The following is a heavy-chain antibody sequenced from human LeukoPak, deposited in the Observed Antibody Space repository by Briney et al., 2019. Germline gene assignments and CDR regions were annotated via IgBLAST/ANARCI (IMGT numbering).Heavy chain of an antibody. Sequence: SETLSLTCTVSGGSISSYYWSWIRQPPGKGLEWIGYIYTSGSTNYNPSLKSRVTISVDTSRNQFSLKLSSVTAADTAVYYCARLSDPGLEGSWYGNRGYFDYRGQGTLVTVSS. J-gene: IGHJ4*02. V-gene: IGHV4-4*09. CDR2: IYTSGST. CDR3: ARLSDPGLEGSWYGNRGYFDY. CDR1: GGSISSYY. D-gene: IGHD6-13*01.